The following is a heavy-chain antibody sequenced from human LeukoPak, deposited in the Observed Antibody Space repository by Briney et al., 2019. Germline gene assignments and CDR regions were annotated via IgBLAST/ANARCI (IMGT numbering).Heavy chain of an antibody. CDR2: IASGGST. CDR3: ARDSSSGWFDY. V-gene: IGHV3-66*01. CDR1: GFTVTNNN. Sequence: GGSLALSCAASGFTVTNNNMNWVRQAPGKGLEWVSVIASGGSTYYADSVKGRFTISRDTSKNTLYLQMNSLRAEDAALYYCARDSSSGWFDYWGQGTLVPVPS. D-gene: IGHD6-19*01. J-gene: IGHJ4*02.